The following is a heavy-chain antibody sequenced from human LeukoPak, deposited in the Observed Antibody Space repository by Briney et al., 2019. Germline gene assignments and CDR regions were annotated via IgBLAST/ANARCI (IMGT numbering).Heavy chain of an antibody. J-gene: IGHJ4*02. Sequence: GGSLRLSCAASGFTFSSYAMSWVRQAPGKGLEWVSAISGSGGSTYYADSVKGRFTISRDNSKDTLYLQMNSLRTEDMAVYYCAFNNDYYFDHWGQGTLVTVSS. D-gene: IGHD1/OR15-1a*01. CDR1: GFTFSSYA. CDR2: ISGSGGST. V-gene: IGHV3-23*01. CDR3: AFNNDYYFDH.